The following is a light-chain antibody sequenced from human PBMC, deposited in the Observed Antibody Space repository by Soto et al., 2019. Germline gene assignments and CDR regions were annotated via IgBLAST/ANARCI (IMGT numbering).Light chain of an antibody. V-gene: IGKV3-11*01. Sequence: EIGLTQSPATLSFSPGEKAPPSCRASQSVSSYLAWYQQKPGQAPRLLIYDASNRATGIPARFSGSGSGTDFTLTISSLEPEDFAVYYCQQRSNWPPSFGQGTRLEIK. CDR3: QQRSNWPPS. CDR1: QSVSSY. J-gene: IGKJ5*01. CDR2: DAS.